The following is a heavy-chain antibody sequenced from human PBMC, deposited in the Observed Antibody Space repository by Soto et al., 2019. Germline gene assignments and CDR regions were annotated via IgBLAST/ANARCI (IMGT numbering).Heavy chain of an antibody. V-gene: IGHV5-51*01. CDR3: ARHAGGSSSHFDL. CDR1: GFKFSSYW. Sequence: ASLKISCKGCGFKFSSYWIAWVRLVPGKGLEWMGIIFPGDSDTRYSPSFQGQVTISVEKSTDTAYLKWGGLQASDSAIYYCARHAGGSSSHFDLWGQGTQVTGSS. CDR2: IFPGDSDT. J-gene: IGHJ4*02. D-gene: IGHD6-6*01.